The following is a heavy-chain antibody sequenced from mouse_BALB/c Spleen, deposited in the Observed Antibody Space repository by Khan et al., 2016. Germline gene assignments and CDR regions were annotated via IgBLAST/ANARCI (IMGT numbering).Heavy chain of an antibody. D-gene: IGHD2-4*01. CDR3: ARGERLRQAFAY. CDR2: ISYDGSN. V-gene: IGHV3-6*02. Sequence: EVKLEESGPGLVKPSQSLSLTCSVTGYSITSGYYWNWIRQFPGNKLEWMGYISYDGSNNYNPSLKNRISITRDTSKHQFFLKLNSVTTEDTATYYCARGERLRQAFAYWGQGTLVTVSA. CDR1: GYSITSGYY. J-gene: IGHJ3*01.